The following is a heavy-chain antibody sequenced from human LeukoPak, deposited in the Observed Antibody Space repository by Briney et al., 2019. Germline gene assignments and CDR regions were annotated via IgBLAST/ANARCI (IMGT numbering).Heavy chain of an antibody. J-gene: IGHJ4*02. CDR2: IYSGGST. CDR3: ASTHSSGWSYYFDY. CDR1: GFTVSSNY. Sequence: GGSLRLSCAASGFTVSSNYMSWVRQAPWKGLEWVSVIYSGGSTYYADSVKGRFTISRDNSKNTLYLQMNSLRAEDTAVYYCASTHSSGWSYYFDYWGQGTLVTVSS. V-gene: IGHV3-66*02. D-gene: IGHD6-19*01.